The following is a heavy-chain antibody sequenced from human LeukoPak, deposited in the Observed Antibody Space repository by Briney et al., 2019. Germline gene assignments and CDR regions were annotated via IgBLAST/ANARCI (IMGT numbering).Heavy chain of an antibody. CDR2: IYSGGST. J-gene: IGHJ4*02. CDR3: ARMFRRDGYKIIDY. Sequence: GGSLRLSCAASGFTVSSNYMSWVRQAPGKGLEWVSVIYSGGSTYYADSVKGRFTISRDNAKNSLYLQMNGLRAEDTAVYYCARMFRRDGYKIIDYWGQGTLVTVSS. V-gene: IGHV3-53*01. CDR1: GFTVSSNY. D-gene: IGHD5-24*01.